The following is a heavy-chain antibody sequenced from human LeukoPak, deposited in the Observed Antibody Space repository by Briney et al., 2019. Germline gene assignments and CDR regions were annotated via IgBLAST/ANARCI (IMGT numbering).Heavy chain of an antibody. D-gene: IGHD5-12*01. V-gene: IGHV5-51*01. CDR2: IYPADSDT. Sequence: GESLKISCKGSGYSFTSYWIGWVRHMPGKGLEWMGIIYPADSDTRYSPSFQGQVTISADKSISTAYLQWSSLKASDTAMYYCARFNYGSAYAAGSAFDIWGQGTMVTVSS. J-gene: IGHJ3*02. CDR3: ARFNYGSAYAAGSAFDI. CDR1: GYSFTSYW.